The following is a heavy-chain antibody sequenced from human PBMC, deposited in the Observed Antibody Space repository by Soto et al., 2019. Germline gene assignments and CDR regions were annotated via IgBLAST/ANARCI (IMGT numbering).Heavy chain of an antibody. CDR1: GGSISSSSYY. D-gene: IGHD4-17*01. CDR2: IYYSGST. Sequence: QLQLQESGPGLVKPSETLSLTCTVSGGSISSSSYYWGWIRQPPGKGLEWIGSIYYSGSTYYNPSLKSRVTISVDTSKNQFSLKLSSVTAADTAVYYCARPVGGNGDYEFGNWCDPWGQGTLVTVSS. J-gene: IGHJ5*02. V-gene: IGHV4-39*01. CDR3: ARPVGGNGDYEFGNWCDP.